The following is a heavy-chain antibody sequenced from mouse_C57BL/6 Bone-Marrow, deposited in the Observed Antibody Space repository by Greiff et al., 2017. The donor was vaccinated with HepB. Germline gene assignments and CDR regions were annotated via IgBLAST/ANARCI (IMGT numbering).Heavy chain of an antibody. D-gene: IGHD2-4*01. V-gene: IGHV1-52*01. CDR3: ARPDYDYDGGGFAY. CDR1: GYTFTSYW. J-gene: IGHJ3*01. CDR2: IDPSDSET. Sequence: VQLQQPGAELVRPGSSVKLSCKASGYTFTSYWMHWVKQRPIQGLEWTGNIDPSDSETHYNQKFKDKATLTVDKSSSTAYMQLSSLTSEDSAVYYCARPDYDYDGGGFAYWGQGTLVTVSA.